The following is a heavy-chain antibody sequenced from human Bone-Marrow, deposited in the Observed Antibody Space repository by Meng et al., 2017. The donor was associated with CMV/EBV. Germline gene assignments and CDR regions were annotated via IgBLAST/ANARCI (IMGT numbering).Heavy chain of an antibody. CDR3: AREIVGATTRYYFDY. V-gene: IGHV4-59*01. Sequence: SETLYLTCAVYGGSFSGYYWSWIRQPPGKGLEWIGYIYYSGSTNYNPSLKSRVTISVDTSKNQFSLKLSSVTAADTAVYYCAREIVGATTRYYFDYWGQGTLVTVSS. CDR2: IYYSGST. D-gene: IGHD1-26*01. CDR1: GGSFSGYY. J-gene: IGHJ4*02.